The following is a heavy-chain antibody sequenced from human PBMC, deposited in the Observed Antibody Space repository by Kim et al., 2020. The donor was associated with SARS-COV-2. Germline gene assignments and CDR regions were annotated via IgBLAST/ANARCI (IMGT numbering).Heavy chain of an antibody. CDR1: GFTFSSAW. D-gene: IGHD3-3*01. Sequence: GGSLRLSCAASGFTFSSAWMSWVRQAPGKGLEWVAHIKQDGSEKYYVDSVKGRFTISRDNAKNSLYLQMNSLRAEDTAVYYCARVDFWSGYYFHFDYWGQGTLVTVSS. V-gene: IGHV3-7*01. J-gene: IGHJ4*02. CDR3: ARVDFWSGYYFHFDY. CDR2: IKQDGSEK.